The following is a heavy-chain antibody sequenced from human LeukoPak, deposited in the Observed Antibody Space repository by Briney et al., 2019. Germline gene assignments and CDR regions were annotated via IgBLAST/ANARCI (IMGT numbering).Heavy chain of an antibody. D-gene: IGHD3-10*01. CDR2: ISSSGSTI. Sequence: GGSLRLSCAASGFTFSSYAMSWVRQAPGKGLEWVSYISSSGSTIYYADSVKGRFTISRDNAKNSLYLQMNSLRAEDTAVYYCARVKWFGETHAFDIWGQGTMVTVSS. CDR1: GFTFSSYA. CDR3: ARVKWFGETHAFDI. V-gene: IGHV3-48*04. J-gene: IGHJ3*02.